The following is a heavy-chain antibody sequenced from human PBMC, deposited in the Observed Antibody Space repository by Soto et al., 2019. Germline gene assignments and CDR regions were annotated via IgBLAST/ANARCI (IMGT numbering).Heavy chain of an antibody. Sequence: QVQVVESGGGLFKPGGSLRLSCAASGFTFSDYFMSWIRQAPGKGLEWVSFISSSSDSTKYADSVKGRFTISRDNAKNSLYLQLNSLRAEDTAVYYCARGGVKGTTSRGQVYNWGQGTLVTVSS. V-gene: IGHV3-11*06. D-gene: IGHD1-7*01. CDR3: ARGGVKGTTSRGQVYN. J-gene: IGHJ4*02. CDR2: ISSSSDST. CDR1: GFTFSDYF.